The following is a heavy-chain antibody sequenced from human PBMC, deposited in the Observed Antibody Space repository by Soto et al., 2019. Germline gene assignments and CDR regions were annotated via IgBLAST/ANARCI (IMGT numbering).Heavy chain of an antibody. D-gene: IGHD3-10*01. V-gene: IGHV3-7*01. CDR1: GFTFSSYW. CDR3: ARDKDRGVIMLYLFDY. CDR2: IKQDGSEK. J-gene: IGHJ4*02. Sequence: GGSLRLSCAASGFTFSSYWMSWVRQAPGKGLEWVANIKQDGSEKYYVDSVKGRFTISRDNAKNSLYLQMNSLRAEDTAVYYCARDKDRGVIMLYLFDYWCQGTLVTVSS.